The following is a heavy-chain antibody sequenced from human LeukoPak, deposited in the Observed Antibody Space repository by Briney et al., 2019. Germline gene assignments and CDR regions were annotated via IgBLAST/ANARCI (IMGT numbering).Heavy chain of an antibody. V-gene: IGHV3-48*03. CDR2: ISSSGSTI. J-gene: IGHJ4*02. CDR1: GFTFSSYE. CDR3: ARDLDFWSGYYDY. Sequence: GGSLRLSCAASGFTFSSYEMNWVRQAPGKGLEWVSYISSSGSTIYYADSAKGRFTISRDNAKNTLYLQMNSLRAEDTAVYYCARDLDFWSGYYDYWGQGTLVTVSS. D-gene: IGHD3-3*01.